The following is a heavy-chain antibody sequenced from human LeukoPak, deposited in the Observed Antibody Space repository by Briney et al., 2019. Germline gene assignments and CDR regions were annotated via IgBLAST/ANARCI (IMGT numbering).Heavy chain of an antibody. Sequence: PGGSLRLSCAASGFTFDDYGMSWVRQAPGKGLEWGSGINWNGGSTGYADSVKGRFTISRDNAKNSLYLQMNSLRAEDTALYYCARGTLKAAATDFDYWGQGTLVTVSS. CDR2: INWNGGST. J-gene: IGHJ4*02. CDR1: GFTFDDYG. D-gene: IGHD6-13*01. CDR3: ARGTLKAAATDFDY. V-gene: IGHV3-20*04.